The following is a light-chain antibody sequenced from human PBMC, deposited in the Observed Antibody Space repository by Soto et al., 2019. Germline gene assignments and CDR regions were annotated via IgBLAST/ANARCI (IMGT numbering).Light chain of an antibody. Sequence: EIVMTQSPATLSVSPGERATLSCRASQSVRTNLAWYQQKPGQAPRLLIYGASTRATGLPARFSGSGSGTEFTLTISSLQSEDFAVYYCQQYSNWPPITFGQGTRLEI. J-gene: IGKJ5*01. V-gene: IGKV3-15*01. CDR1: QSVRTN. CDR2: GAS. CDR3: QQYSNWPPIT.